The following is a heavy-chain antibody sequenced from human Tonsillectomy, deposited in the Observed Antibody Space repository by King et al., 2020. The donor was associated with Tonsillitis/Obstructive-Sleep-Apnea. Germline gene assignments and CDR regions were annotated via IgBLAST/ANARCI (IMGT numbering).Heavy chain of an antibody. CDR2: INAGNGNT. V-gene: IGHV1-3*01. D-gene: IGHD1-26*01. CDR3: AREGSVKSGSYPVQH. CDR1: GYTFTSYA. J-gene: IGHJ1*01. Sequence: QLVQSGAEVKKPGASVKVSCKASGYTFTSYAMHWVRQAPGQRLEWMGWINAGNGNTKYSQKFQGRVTITRDTSASTAYMELSSLRSEDTAVYYCAREGSVKSGSYPVQHWGQGPLVTVSS.